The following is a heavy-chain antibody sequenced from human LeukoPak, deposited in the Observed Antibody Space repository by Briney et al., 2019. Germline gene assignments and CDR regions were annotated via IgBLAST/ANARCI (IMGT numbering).Heavy chain of an antibody. J-gene: IGHJ4*02. CDR3: ARDFWGAYSVAFFAF. V-gene: IGHV3-7*01. Sequence: GGSLRLSCAASGFTFSNYWTSWGRRAPGKGLEWVANIKQDGSETYYADSVRGRFTISRDNAQNSLYLQMNSLRAEDTAVYYCARDFWGAYSVAFFAFWGQGPLVTVSS. CDR1: GFTFSNYW. CDR2: IKQDGSET. D-gene: IGHD3-3*01.